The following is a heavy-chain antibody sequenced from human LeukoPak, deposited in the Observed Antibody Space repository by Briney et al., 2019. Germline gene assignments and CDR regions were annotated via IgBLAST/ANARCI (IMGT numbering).Heavy chain of an antibody. J-gene: IGHJ4*02. CDR2: IRYDGSNK. D-gene: IGHD3-22*01. V-gene: IGHV3-30*02. CDR1: GFTFSSYG. Sequence: GGSLRLSCAASGFTFSSYGMHWVRQAPGKGLEWVAFIRYDGSNKYYADSVKGRFTISRDNSKNTLYLQMGSLRAEDMAVYYCARSPTAMIVVAPFDYWGQGTLVTVSS. CDR3: ARSPTAMIVVAPFDY.